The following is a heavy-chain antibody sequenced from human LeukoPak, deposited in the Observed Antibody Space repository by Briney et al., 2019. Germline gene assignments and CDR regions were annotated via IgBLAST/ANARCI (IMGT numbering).Heavy chain of an antibody. V-gene: IGHV3-48*02. Sequence: PGGSLRLSCAASGFIFSSHDMNWARQAPGKGLEWVSYISTSSRIYYADSVKGRFTISRDNAKNSLYLQMHSLRDEDTALYYCARDVRGNSFSDYWGQGTLVTVSS. J-gene: IGHJ4*02. D-gene: IGHD4-23*01. CDR2: ISTSSRI. CDR1: GFIFSSHD. CDR3: ARDVRGNSFSDY.